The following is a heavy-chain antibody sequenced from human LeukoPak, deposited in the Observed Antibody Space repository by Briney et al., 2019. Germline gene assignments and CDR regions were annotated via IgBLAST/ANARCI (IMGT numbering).Heavy chain of an antibody. Sequence: ASVKVSCKASGYTFTVYYMHWVRQAPGQGLEWMGWINPNSVGTNYAQKFQGRVTMTRDTSISTAYMELSSLRSEDTAVYYCARVGLGRIAARPRVYYFDYWGQGTLVTVSS. CDR2: INPNSVGT. J-gene: IGHJ4*02. D-gene: IGHD6-6*01. CDR1: GYTFTVYY. CDR3: ARVGLGRIAARPRVYYFDY. V-gene: IGHV1-2*02.